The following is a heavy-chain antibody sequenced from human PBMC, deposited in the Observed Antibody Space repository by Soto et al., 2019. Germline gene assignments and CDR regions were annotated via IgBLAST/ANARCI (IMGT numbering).Heavy chain of an antibody. D-gene: IGHD6-19*01. J-gene: IGHJ6*02. CDR3: ATDAGSVACDTNRGKTAYYYYGMDV. Sequence: PGGSLRLSCAASGFTFSSYWMSWVRQAPGKGLEWVANIKQDGSEKYYVDSVKGRFTISRDNAKNSLYLQMNSLRAEDTAVYYCATDAGSVACDTNRGKTAYYYYGMDVWGQGTPVTVSS. CDR1: GFTFSSYW. CDR2: IKQDGSEK. V-gene: IGHV3-7*01.